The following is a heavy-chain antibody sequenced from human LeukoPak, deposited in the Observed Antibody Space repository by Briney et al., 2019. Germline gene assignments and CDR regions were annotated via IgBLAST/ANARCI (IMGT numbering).Heavy chain of an antibody. J-gene: IGHJ4*02. V-gene: IGHV1-18*01. D-gene: IGHD6-19*01. CDR2: ISAYNGNT. Sequence: ASVKVSCKASGYNFTSYGISWVRQAPGQGLEWMGWISAYNGNTNYAQKPQGRVTMTTDTSTSTAYMELRSLSSDDTAVYYCARDSRAAVATDYWGQGTLVTVSS. CDR1: GYNFTSYG. CDR3: ARDSRAAVATDY.